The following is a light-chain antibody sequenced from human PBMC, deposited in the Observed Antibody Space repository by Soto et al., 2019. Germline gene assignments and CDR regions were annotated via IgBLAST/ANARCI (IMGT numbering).Light chain of an antibody. CDR1: QSLLHRDGKTC. J-gene: IGKJ1*01. CDR2: EVS. CDR3: MQSVQFPWT. Sequence: IVMTQSPLSLSVTPGQPASIFCKSSQSLLHRDGKTCLFWYLQKAGRPPQLLIYEVSNRFSGVPDRFSGSGSGTDFTLQISRVEAGDVGVYYCMQSVQFPWTFGQGTKLEIK. V-gene: IGKV2D-29*01.